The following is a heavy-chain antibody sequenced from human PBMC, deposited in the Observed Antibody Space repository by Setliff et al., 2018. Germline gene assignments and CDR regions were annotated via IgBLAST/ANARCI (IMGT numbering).Heavy chain of an antibody. CDR2: IGTYDANT. CDR3: ARDKPDFVVVEAAARLDY. V-gene: IGHV1-18*03. J-gene: IGHJ4*02. Sequence: ASVKVSCKASGYTFTSYGISWVRQAPGQGLEWMGGIGTYDANTIYSQKFQGRVIMTTDTSTSTIYMDLRNLRYADMAVYYCARDKPDFVVVEAAARLDYWGQGSLVTVSS. D-gene: IGHD2-15*01. CDR1: GYTFTSYG.